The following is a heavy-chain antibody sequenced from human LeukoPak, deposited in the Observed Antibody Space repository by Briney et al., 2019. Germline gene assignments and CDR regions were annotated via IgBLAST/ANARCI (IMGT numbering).Heavy chain of an antibody. V-gene: IGHV1-24*01. CDR3: ATEGGYSGRDYYYYMDV. CDR1: GYTLTELS. D-gene: IGHD5-12*01. Sequence: ASVKVSCKVSGYTLTELSMHWVRQAPGKGLEWMGGFDPEDGETIYAQKFQGRVTMTEDTSTDTAYMELSSLRSEDTAVYYCATEGGYSGRDYYYYMDVWGKGTTVTVSS. J-gene: IGHJ6*03. CDR2: FDPEDGET.